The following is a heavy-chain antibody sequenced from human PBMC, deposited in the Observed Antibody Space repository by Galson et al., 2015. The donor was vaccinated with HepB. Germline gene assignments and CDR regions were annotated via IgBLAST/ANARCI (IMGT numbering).Heavy chain of an antibody. CDR2: IYYSGST. Sequence: GKGLEWIGYIYYSGSTNYNPSLKSRVTISGDTSKNQFSLKLSSVTAADTAVYYCASHKVVPAATGGLGEVDYWGQGTLVTVSS. J-gene: IGHJ4*02. V-gene: IGHV4-59*08. D-gene: IGHD2-2*01. CDR3: ASHKVVPAATGGLGEVDY.